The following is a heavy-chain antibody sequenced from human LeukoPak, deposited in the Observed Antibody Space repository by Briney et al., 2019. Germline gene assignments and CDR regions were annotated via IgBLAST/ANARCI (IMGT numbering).Heavy chain of an antibody. V-gene: IGHV1-18*01. J-gene: IGHJ4*02. CDR1: GYTFTSYG. CDR2: ISAYNGNT. CDR3: AGDLRDSSGYYGYYFDY. Sequence: ASVKVSCKASGYTFTSYGISWVRQAPGQGLEWMGWISAYNGNTNYAQKLQGRVTMTTDTSTSTAYMELRSLRSDDTAVYYCAGDLRDSSGYYGYYFDYWGQGTLVTVSS. D-gene: IGHD3-22*01.